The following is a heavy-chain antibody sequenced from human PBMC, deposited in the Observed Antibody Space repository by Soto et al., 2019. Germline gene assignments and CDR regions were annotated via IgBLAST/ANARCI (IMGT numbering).Heavy chain of an antibody. D-gene: IGHD3-22*01. CDR3: ARFYYDSSGYLPSPYYYYYGMDV. V-gene: IGHV3-7*04. Sequence: GGSLRLSCIASGFTFGDYAMSWVRQAPGKGLEWVANIKQDGSEKYYVDSVKGRFTISRDNAKNSLYLQMNSLRAEDTAVYYCARFYYDSSGYLPSPYYYYYGMDVWGQGTTVTVSS. CDR2: IKQDGSEK. J-gene: IGHJ6*02. CDR1: GFTFGDYA.